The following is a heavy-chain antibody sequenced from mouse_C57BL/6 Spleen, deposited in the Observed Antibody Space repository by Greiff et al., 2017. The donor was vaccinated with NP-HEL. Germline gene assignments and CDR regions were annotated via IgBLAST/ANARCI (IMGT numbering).Heavy chain of an antibody. Sequence: EVKLLESGPGLVKPSQSLSLTCSVTGYSITSGYFWNWSRQIPGNKREWMGYISYDGSNNYNPSLKNRISITRDTSKNQFFLKLNSVTTENTATYYCARGGDYFDYWGQGTTLTVSS. CDR3: ARGGDYFDY. J-gene: IGHJ2*01. V-gene: IGHV3-6*01. CDR1: GYSITSGYF. CDR2: ISYDGSN.